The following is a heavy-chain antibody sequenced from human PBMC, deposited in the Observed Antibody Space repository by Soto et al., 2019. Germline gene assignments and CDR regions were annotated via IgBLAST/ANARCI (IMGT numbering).Heavy chain of an antibody. CDR1: GFTFSSHA. CDR2: IWYVVSHT. D-gene: IGHD5-12*01. J-gene: IGHJ4*02. V-gene: IGHV3-33*01. CDR3: ARDFSIVIVASGY. Sequence: GGSLRLSCAASGFTFSSHAMHWVRQAPGKGLEWVGFIWYVVSHTFYAESVTGRFTISRDNSKNTVYLIINALRAEDMAVYYCARDFSIVIVASGYWGQGTLVTVSS.